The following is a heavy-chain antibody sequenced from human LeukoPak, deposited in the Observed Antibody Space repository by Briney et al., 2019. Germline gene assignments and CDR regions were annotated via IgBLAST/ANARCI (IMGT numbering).Heavy chain of an antibody. CDR3: ASGSSGYYYDY. D-gene: IGHD3-22*01. V-gene: IGHV4-34*01. J-gene: IGHJ4*02. CDR2: INHSGST. Sequence: PSETLSLTCAVSGGSISSGGYYWSWIRQPPGKGLEWIGEINHSGSTNYNPSLKSRVTISVDTSKNQFSLKLGSVTAADTAVYYCASGSSGYYYDYWGQGTLVTVSS. CDR1: GGSISSGGYY.